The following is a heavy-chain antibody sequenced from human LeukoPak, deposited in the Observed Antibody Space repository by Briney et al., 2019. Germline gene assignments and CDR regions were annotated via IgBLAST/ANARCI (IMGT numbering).Heavy chain of an antibody. J-gene: IGHJ4*02. CDR3: ARDQYSSSLVWDY. D-gene: IGHD6-13*01. Sequence: PSGTLSLTCTVSGGSISDYYWSWIRQPPGKGLEWIGYIYYSGSTNYNPSLKSRVTLSVDTSKNEFSLKLSSVTAADTAVYYCARDQYSSSLVWDYWGQGTLVTVSS. CDR1: GGSISDYY. CDR2: IYYSGST. V-gene: IGHV4-59*01.